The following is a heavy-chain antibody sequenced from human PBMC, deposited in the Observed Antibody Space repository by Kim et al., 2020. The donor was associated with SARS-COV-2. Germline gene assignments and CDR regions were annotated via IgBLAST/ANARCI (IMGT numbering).Heavy chain of an antibody. CDR3: ARGRGIVATVDAFDI. D-gene: IGHD5-12*01. CDR1: GFTFSSYD. Sequence: GGSLSLSCAASGFTFSSYDMHWVRQATGKGLEWVSAVGTAGDTYYPGSVKGRFTISRENAKNSLYLQMNSLRAGDTAVYYCARGRGIVATVDAFDIWGQGKIVTVSS. V-gene: IGHV3-13*01. CDR2: VGTAGDT. J-gene: IGHJ3*02.